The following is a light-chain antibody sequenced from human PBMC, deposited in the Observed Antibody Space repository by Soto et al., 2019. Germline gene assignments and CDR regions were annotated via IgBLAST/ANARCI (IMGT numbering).Light chain of an antibody. V-gene: IGLV1-47*02. CDR1: SSNIGSNY. CDR2: SNN. J-gene: IGLJ3*02. Sequence: QSVLTQPPSASGTPGQRVTLSCSGSSSNIGSNYVYWYQQLPGTAPKLLIYSNNQRPSGVPDRFSGSKSGTSASLAISGLRSEDEADYYCAAWDDSLSGSWVFGGGTKLTVL. CDR3: AAWDDSLSGSWV.